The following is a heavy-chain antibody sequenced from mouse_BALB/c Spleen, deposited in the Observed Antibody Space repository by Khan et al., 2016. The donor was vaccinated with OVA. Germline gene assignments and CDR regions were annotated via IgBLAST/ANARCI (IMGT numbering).Heavy chain of an antibody. D-gene: IGHD2-5*01. CDR2: MSSCSNTI. J-gene: IGHJ1*01. CDR3: ARSGSNFHWYFED. Sequence: EVELVESGGGLVQPGGSRKLSCAASGFTFSSFGMHWVRQAPKKGLEWVAYMSSCSNTIYYVDTVKGRFTISRDTPTNTLFLQMTSLRSEDTAMYECARSGSNFHWYFEDWGEGTTVTVSS. V-gene: IGHV5-17*02. CDR1: GFTFSSFG.